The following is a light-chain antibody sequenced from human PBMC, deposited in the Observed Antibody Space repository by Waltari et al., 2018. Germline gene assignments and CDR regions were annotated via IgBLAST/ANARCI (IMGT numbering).Light chain of an antibody. J-gene: IGKJ1*01. CDR2: DAS. CDR3: QKYGSLPAT. V-gene: IGKV3-20*01. Sequence: EIVLKQSPGTLSLSPGERATLSCRASQSVSRTLAWYQQKPGQAPRLLIYDASSRATGTPDRFSGSGSGTDFSLTISRLEPEDFAVYYCQKYGSLPATFGQGTKVEIK. CDR1: QSVSRT.